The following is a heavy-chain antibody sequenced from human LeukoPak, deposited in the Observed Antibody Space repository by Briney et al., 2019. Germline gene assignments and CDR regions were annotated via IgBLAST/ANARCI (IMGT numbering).Heavy chain of an antibody. Sequence: ASGKLSCKASRYTFTSYGISWVRQAPGQGLEWMGWISAYNGNTNYAQKLQGRVTMTTDTSTSTAYMELRSLRSDDTAVYYCARRVAPYYDSSGYYDYWGQGTLVTVSS. J-gene: IGHJ4*02. CDR2: ISAYNGNT. CDR3: ARRVAPYYDSSGYYDY. CDR1: RYTFTSYG. D-gene: IGHD3-22*01. V-gene: IGHV1-18*01.